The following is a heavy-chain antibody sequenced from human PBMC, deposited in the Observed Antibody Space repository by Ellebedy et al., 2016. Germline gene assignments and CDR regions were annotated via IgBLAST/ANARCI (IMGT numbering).Heavy chain of an antibody. CDR2: ISYDGSNK. CDR3: ARDSTLGYYDSSGTFDY. Sequence: GESLKISCAASGFTFSSYAMHWVRQAPGKGLEWVAVISYDGSNKYYADSVKGRFTISRDNSKNTLYLQMNSLRAEDTAVYYCARDSTLGYYDSSGTFDYWGQGTLVTVSS. CDR1: GFTFSSYA. V-gene: IGHV3-30*04. D-gene: IGHD3-22*01. J-gene: IGHJ4*02.